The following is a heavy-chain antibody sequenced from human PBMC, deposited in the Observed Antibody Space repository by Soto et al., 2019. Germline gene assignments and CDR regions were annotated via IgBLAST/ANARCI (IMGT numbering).Heavy chain of an antibody. J-gene: IGHJ4*02. D-gene: IGHD6-19*01. V-gene: IGHV1-18*01. CDR2: ISAGNGNT. CDR3: ARDGGWQPDY. Sequence: ASVKVSCKASGYTFTSYAMHWVRQAPGQRLEWMGWISAGNGNTNYAQKLQGRVTITTDTSTSTAYMELRSLRSDDTAVYYCARDGGWQPDYWGQGTLVTVSS. CDR1: GYTFTSYA.